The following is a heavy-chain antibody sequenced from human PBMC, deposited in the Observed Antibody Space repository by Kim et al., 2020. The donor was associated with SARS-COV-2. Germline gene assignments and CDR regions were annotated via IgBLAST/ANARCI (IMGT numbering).Heavy chain of an antibody. CDR2: GR. Sequence: GRGCAESVKGRFTLSRDNGKNSVYLEMNSLRVEDTALYYCARDARGSDYWGQGTLVIVSS. CDR3: ARDARGSDY. V-gene: IGHV3-20*03. D-gene: IGHD3-10*01. J-gene: IGHJ4*02.